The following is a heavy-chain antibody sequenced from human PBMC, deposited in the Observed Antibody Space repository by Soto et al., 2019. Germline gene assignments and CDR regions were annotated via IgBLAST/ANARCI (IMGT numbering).Heavy chain of an antibody. CDR1: GGSVSSGFYY. D-gene: IGHD6-19*01. Sequence: SETLSLTCTVSGGSVSSGFYYWSWIRRPPGKGLEWIGYIYYRGTTKYNPSLKSRVTISVDTSKNQFSLKLKSVTAAATAVYYCARAQSSGYTFYFDFWGQGTPVTVSS. CDR2: IYYRGTT. J-gene: IGHJ4*02. V-gene: IGHV4-61*01. CDR3: ARAQSSGYTFYFDF.